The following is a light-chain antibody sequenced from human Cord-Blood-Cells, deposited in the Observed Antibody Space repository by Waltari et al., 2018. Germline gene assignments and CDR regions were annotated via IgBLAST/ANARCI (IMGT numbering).Light chain of an antibody. V-gene: IGKV1-39*01. CDR2: AAS. Sequence: DIQMTQSPSSLSASVGDRVTITCRASQSISSYLNWYQQKPGKAPKLRIYAASSLQSGVPSRFSGSGSGTDFTLTISSRQPEDFATYYCQQSYSTPRYTFGQGTKLEIK. J-gene: IGKJ2*01. CDR3: QQSYSTPRYT. CDR1: QSISSY.